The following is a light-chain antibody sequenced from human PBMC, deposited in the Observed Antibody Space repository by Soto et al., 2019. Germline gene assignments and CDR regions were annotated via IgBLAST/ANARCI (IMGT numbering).Light chain of an antibody. CDR1: QSISSW. J-gene: IGKJ1*01. Sequence: DIHMTQSPSTLSASVGDRFTITFRASQSISSWLAWYQQKPGKAPKLLIYDASSLESGVPSRFSGSGSGTEFTLTISSLQPDDFATYYCQQYNSYSWTFGQGTKVDI. CDR3: QQYNSYSWT. V-gene: IGKV1-5*01. CDR2: DAS.